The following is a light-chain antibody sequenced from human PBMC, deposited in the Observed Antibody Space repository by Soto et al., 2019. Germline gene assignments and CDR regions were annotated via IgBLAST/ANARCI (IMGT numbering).Light chain of an antibody. CDR3: HQYNSYPWT. CDR2: KAS. V-gene: IGKV1-5*03. J-gene: IGKJ1*01. Sequence: DIQMTQSPSTLSASVRDRVTITCRASQSISSWLAWYQQKPGKAPKLLIYKASCLESGVPSRFSGSGSGTEFTLTISCLQPDDFATYYCHQYNSYPWTSGQGTKVEIK. CDR1: QSISSW.